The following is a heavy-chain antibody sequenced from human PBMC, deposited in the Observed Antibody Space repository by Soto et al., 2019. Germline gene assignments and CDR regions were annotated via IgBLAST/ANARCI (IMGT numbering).Heavy chain of an antibody. J-gene: IGHJ3*01. Sequence: PSETLSLTCAVSGGSIGSSNWWTWVRQPPGKGVEGVGGISRSGTTNYKPSLKSRVSISVDKSKNQFYLNLDSVTAADTAMYYCARDSASSGVFTWGQGTMVTVSS. D-gene: IGHD6-19*01. CDR3: ARDSASSGVFT. V-gene: IGHV4-4*02. CDR1: GGSIGSSNW. CDR2: ISRSGTT.